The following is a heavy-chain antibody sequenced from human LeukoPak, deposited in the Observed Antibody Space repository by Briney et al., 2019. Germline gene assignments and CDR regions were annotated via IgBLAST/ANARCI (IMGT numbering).Heavy chain of an antibody. V-gene: IGHV1-46*01. CDR1: GYTFTSNY. Sequence: ASVKVSCKASGYTFTSNYIHWVRQTPGQGLEWMGMIYPRDGSTSYAQKFQGRVTVTRDTSTSTVHMELSGLRSEDTAVYYCARDQEGFDYWGQGSLVTVSS. CDR3: ARDQEGFDY. CDR2: IYPRDGST. J-gene: IGHJ4*02.